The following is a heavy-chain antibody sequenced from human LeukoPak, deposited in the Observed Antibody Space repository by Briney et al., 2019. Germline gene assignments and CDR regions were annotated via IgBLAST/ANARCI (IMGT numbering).Heavy chain of an antibody. V-gene: IGHV1-8*01. CDR1: GYTFTSYD. CDR2: VNPNSGHK. D-gene: IGHD2-15*01. CDR3: ARGAPGSYCSGGSCPYFDY. Sequence: ASVKVSCKASGYTFTSYDINWVRQATGQGLEWMGWVNPNSGHKGYAQKFQVRVTMTRNTSLSTAYMELSSLRSEDTAVYYCARGAPGSYCSGGSCPYFDYWGQGTLVSVSS. J-gene: IGHJ4*02.